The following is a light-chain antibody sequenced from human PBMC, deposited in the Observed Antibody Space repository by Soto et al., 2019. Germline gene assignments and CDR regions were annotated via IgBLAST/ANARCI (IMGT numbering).Light chain of an antibody. V-gene: IGLV2-14*01. J-gene: IGLJ1*01. CDR3: SSYTSSSLYV. CDR1: SSDVGGYNY. CDR2: DVS. Sequence: QSVLTQPASVSGSPGQSITISCTGTSSDVGGYNYVSWYQQHPGKAPKLMIYDVSNRPSGVSNRFSGSKSGNTASLTISGLQAEDEVDYYCSSYTSSSLYVFGTGTKVTV.